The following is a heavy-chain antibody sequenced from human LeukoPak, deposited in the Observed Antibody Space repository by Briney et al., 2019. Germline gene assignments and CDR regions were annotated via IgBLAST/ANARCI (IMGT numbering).Heavy chain of an antibody. CDR1: GYTFTSYA. D-gene: IGHD2-2*01. CDR2: ISVYSGNT. J-gene: IGHJ3*02. V-gene: IGHV1-18*01. Sequence: EASVKVSCKASGYTFTSYAITWVRQAPGQGLEWMGWISVYSGNTHYAQKVQGRVTMTTDTSTTTAYMELRSLTSDDTAVYYCASYCSSTSCYPEGAFDIWGQGTMVTVSS. CDR3: ASYCSSTSCYPEGAFDI.